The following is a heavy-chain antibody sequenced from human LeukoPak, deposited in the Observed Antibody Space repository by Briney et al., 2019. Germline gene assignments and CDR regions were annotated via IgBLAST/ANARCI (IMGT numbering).Heavy chain of an antibody. Sequence: PGGSLRLSCAASGFTFSSYGMHWVRQAPGKGLEWVAVISYDGSNKYYADSVKGRFTISRDNSKNTLYLQMNSLRAEDTAVYYCARAFEWLQPHFDYWGQGTLVTVSS. CDR3: ARAFEWLQPHFDY. D-gene: IGHD5-12*01. CDR1: GFTFSSYG. V-gene: IGHV3-30*03. J-gene: IGHJ4*02. CDR2: ISYDGSNK.